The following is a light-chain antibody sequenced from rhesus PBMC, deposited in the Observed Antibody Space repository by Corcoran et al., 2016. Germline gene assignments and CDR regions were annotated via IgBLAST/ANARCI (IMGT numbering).Light chain of an antibody. CDR3: SSYVGDNTFL. Sequence: QAALTQPRSVSGSPGESVTISCTGTSSDIGGFNFVSWYQQHPGTAPKLIIYEDSKRPSGVSDRFSGSKSGNTASLTISGLQAEDDADYYCSSYVGDNTFLSGSGTKLTVL. CDR1: SSDIGGFNF. J-gene: IGLJ6*01. CDR2: EDS. V-gene: IGLV2-32*02.